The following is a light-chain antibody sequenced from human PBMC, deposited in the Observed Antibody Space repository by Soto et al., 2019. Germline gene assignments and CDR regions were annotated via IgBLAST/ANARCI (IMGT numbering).Light chain of an antibody. CDR1: QGISNW. CDR2: AAS. J-gene: IGKJ2*01. CDR3: QQTNSFPRS. Sequence: DIQMPQSPSSVSASVGDRVTITCRASQGISNWLAWYQQKPGKAPTLLMYAASSLQSGVPSRFSGSGSETDFTLTIRTLQPEDFATYDCQQTNSFPRSFGQGNKLEIK. V-gene: IGKV1-12*01.